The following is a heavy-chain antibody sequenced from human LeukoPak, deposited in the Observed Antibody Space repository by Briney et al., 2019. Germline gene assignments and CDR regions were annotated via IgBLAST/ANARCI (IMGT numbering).Heavy chain of an antibody. J-gene: IGHJ4*02. CDR2: INPNTGGT. V-gene: IGHV1-2*02. CDR1: GYTFTGYY. D-gene: IGHD1-26*01. Sequence: ASVMASCKASGYTFTGYYMNWVRQAPGQGLEWMGWINPNTGGTNYAQRFQGRVTMTRDTSISTAYMELSRLRSDDTAVYYCATFAGEHQAPFDYWGQGTLVTVSS. CDR3: ATFAGEHQAPFDY.